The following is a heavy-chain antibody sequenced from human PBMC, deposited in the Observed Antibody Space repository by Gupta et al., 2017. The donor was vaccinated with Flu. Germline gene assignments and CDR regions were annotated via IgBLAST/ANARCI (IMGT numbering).Heavy chain of an antibody. J-gene: IGHJ6*02. V-gene: IGHV1-2*02. CDR1: GYRFSGYY. CDR2: ISTDSGAI. D-gene: IGHD3-22*01. CDR3: ASQSPVGWDGGCYYNALTDAMDG. Sequence: QVPLVQSGAAVQKPGASLKVVCEPHGYRFSGYYLHCVRQAPGQGLEWRGWISTDSGAIKYAQKGQDMVGMTGDMDKTTSAMEVSGLASDDTAGVDFASQSPVGWDGGCYYNALTDAMDGWGHGTGVTVSS.